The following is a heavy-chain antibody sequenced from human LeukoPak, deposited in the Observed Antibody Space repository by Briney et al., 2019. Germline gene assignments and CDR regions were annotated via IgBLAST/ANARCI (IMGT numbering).Heavy chain of an antibody. D-gene: IGHD3-22*01. V-gene: IGHV1-2*02. CDR3: AREDYYDSSGYYMNKEYFQH. CDR2: INPNSGGT. CDR1: GYTFTGYY. Sequence: GASVKVSCKASGYTFTGYYMHWVRQAPGQGLEWMGWINPNSGGTNYAQKFQGRVTMTRDTSISTAYMEVSRLRSDDTAVYYCAREDYYDSSGYYMNKEYFQHWGQGTLVTVSS. J-gene: IGHJ1*01.